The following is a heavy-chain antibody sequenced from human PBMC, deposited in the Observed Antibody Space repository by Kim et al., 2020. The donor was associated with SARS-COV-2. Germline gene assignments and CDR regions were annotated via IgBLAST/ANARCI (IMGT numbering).Heavy chain of an antibody. V-gene: IGHV4-59*01. Sequence: SETLSLTCTVSGGSISSYYWSWIRQPPGKGLEWIGYIYYTGSTTYNPSLKSRVTISVDTSKNQFSLKLSSVTAADTAVYYCARDYDYGGQNYGMDVWGQGTTVTVSS. CDR3: ARDYDYGGQNYGMDV. J-gene: IGHJ6*02. CDR1: GGSISSYY. CDR2: IYYTGST. D-gene: IGHD4-17*01.